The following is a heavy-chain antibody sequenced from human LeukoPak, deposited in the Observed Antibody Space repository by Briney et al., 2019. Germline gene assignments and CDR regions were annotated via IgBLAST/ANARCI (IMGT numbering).Heavy chain of an antibody. CDR1: GFTFSSHW. V-gene: IGHV3-7*01. D-gene: IGHD3-22*01. Sequence: PGGSLRLSCAASGFTFSSHWMSWVRQAPGKGLEWVANIKQDGSEKYYVDSVKGRFTISRDNAKNSLYLQMNSLRAEDTAVYYCARDSRPYYYDSSGYHEAFDIWGQGTMVTVSS. CDR2: IKQDGSEK. CDR3: ARDSRPYYYDSSGYHEAFDI. J-gene: IGHJ3*02.